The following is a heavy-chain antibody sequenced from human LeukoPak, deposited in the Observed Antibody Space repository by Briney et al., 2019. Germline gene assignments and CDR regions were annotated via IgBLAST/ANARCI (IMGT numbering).Heavy chain of an antibody. CDR3: ARGTEADGTFMFDF. J-gene: IGHJ4*02. CDR1: GGSISSSSYY. CDR2: IYHTGRT. D-gene: IGHD5-24*01. Sequence: SETLSLTCTVSGGSISSSSYYWGWIRQPPGKGLEWIGDIYHTGRTNYNPSLKSRVTISVDKSKKQFSLKLDSVTAADTAVYYCARGTEADGTFMFDFWGQGTLVTVSS. V-gene: IGHV4-39*07.